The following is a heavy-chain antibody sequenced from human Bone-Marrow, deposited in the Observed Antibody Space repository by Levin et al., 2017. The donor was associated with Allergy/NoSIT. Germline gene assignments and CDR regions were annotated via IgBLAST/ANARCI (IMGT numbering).Heavy chain of an antibody. Sequence: LSLTCAASGFTFSNYYMHWVRQAPGKGLVWVSRVFSDGSITDYADSVKGRFTISRDNAGNTLYLQMNSLRAEDTAVYYCARGGCSSTSCLDNWGQGILVTVSS. CDR2: VFSDGSIT. J-gene: IGHJ4*02. CDR1: GFTFSNYY. CDR3: ARGGCSSTSCLDN. V-gene: IGHV3-74*01. D-gene: IGHD2-2*01.